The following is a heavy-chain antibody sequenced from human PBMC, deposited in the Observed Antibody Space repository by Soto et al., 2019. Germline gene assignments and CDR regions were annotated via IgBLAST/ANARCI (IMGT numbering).Heavy chain of an antibody. V-gene: IGHV4-39*01. CDR2: IYYTGSA. J-gene: IGHJ5*02. CDR1: VGSISSSDYY. CDR3: ARQRVIPGTPTNWFDP. Sequence: SETLSLTCTVSVGSISSSDYYWSWIRQPPGKGLEWIGSIYYTGSAYYNPSLKSRVTLFVDTSKNQFSLKLTSVTASDTALYYCARQRVIPGTPTNWFDPWGQGTLVTVSS. D-gene: IGHD2-15*01.